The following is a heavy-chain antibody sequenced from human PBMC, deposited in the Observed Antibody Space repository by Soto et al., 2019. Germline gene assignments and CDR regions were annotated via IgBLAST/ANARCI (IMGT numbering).Heavy chain of an antibody. CDR1: GGSISSYY. CDR2: IYYSGST. Sequence: PSETLSLTCTVSGGSISSYYWSWIRQPPGKGLEWIGYIYYSGSTNYNPSLKSRVPISVDTSKNQFSLKLSSVTAADTAVYYCARLPSGWYSTYADYWGQGTLVTVS. D-gene: IGHD6-19*01. J-gene: IGHJ4*02. V-gene: IGHV4-59*01. CDR3: ARLPSGWYSTYADY.